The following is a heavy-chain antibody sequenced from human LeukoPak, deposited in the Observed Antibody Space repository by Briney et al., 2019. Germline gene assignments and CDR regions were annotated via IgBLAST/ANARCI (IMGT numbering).Heavy chain of an antibody. CDR3: ARSPRIYDNSGYYLVEYFDL. J-gene: IGHJ2*01. D-gene: IGHD3-22*01. CDR1: GFTVSTNY. CDR2: IYGGGST. Sequence: PGGSLRLSCAASGFTVSTNYMSWVRQAPGKGLEWVSIIYGGGSTSYADSVKGRFTISRDISKNTLFLQVSSLRAEDTAVYYCARSPRIYDNSGYYLVEYFDLWGRGTLVSVSS. V-gene: IGHV3-53*01.